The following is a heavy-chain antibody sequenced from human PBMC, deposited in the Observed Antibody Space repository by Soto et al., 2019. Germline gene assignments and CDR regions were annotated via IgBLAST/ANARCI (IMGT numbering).Heavy chain of an antibody. CDR2: INSDGSST. D-gene: IGHD1-26*01. V-gene: IGHV3-74*01. CDR1: GFTFSSYW. CDR3: ARGRGSYAYFDY. Sequence: GGSLRLSCVASGFTFSSYWMHWVRQVPGKGLVWVSRINSDGSSTSYADSVKGRFTISRDNAKNTLYLQMNSLRVEDTAVYYCARGRGSYAYFDYWGQGTLVTVSS. J-gene: IGHJ4*02.